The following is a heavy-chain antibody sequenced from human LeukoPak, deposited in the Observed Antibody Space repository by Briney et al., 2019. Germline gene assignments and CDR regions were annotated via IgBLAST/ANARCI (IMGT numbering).Heavy chain of an antibody. J-gene: IGHJ4*02. V-gene: IGHV4-30-2*01. CDR2: IYHSGST. Sequence: SQTLSLTCAVSGDSISSGGYSWSWIRQPPGMGLEWIGYIYHSGSTYYNPSLQSRVTISVDRSKNQFSLKLSSVTAADTAVYYCASTLRDYFDYWGQGTLVTVSS. CDR3: ASTLRDYFDY. CDR1: GDSISSGGYS. D-gene: IGHD5-12*01.